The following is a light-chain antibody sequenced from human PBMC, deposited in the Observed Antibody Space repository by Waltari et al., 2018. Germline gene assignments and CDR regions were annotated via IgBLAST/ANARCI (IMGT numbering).Light chain of an antibody. V-gene: IGKV1-33*01. Sequence: DIQMTQSPSSLSASVGDRVTNTCQASQDISNYLNWYQQKPGKAPKLLIYDASNLETGVPSRFSGSGSGTDFTFTINSLQPEDIATYYCQQYDNLPITFGQGTRLEIK. CDR3: QQYDNLPIT. J-gene: IGKJ5*01. CDR2: DAS. CDR1: QDISNY.